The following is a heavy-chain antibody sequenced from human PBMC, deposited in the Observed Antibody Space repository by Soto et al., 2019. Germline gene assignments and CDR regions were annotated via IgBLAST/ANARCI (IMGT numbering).Heavy chain of an antibody. Sequence: EVQLVESGGGLVQPGGSLRLSCAASGFTFSSYAMHWVRQAPGQGLEYVSAISSNGGSTYYANSVKGRFTISRDNSKNTLYVQMGSLRAEGMAVYYCARGDCSSTSCYAGILDAWGQGTLVTVSS. CDR1: GFTFSSYA. CDR2: ISSNGGST. J-gene: IGHJ5*02. D-gene: IGHD2-2*01. CDR3: ARGDCSSTSCYAGILDA. V-gene: IGHV3-64*01.